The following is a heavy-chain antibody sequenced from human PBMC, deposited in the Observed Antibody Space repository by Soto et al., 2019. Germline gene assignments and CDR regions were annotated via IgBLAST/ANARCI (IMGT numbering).Heavy chain of an antibody. CDR2: IWCDGSQK. Sequence: GGSLRLSCAASGFTFGDHAMHWVRQAPGKXLEWVSLIWCDGSQKHYAYSVKGRFTISRDDPKRTVYLQMDSLRVEDTAVYYCAKYTDYGSGTYSGAFDLWGQGTMVTVSS. CDR1: GFTFGDHA. CDR3: AKYTDYGSGTYSGAFDL. V-gene: IGHV3-33*03. J-gene: IGHJ3*01. D-gene: IGHD3-10*01.